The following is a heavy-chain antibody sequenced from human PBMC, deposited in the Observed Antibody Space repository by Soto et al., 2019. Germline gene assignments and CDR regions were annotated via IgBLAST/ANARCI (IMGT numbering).Heavy chain of an antibody. Sequence: GSLRLSCAASGFTFSSYAMSWVRQAPGKGLEWVSAISGSSGSTYYADSVKGRFTISRDNSKNTLYLQMNSLRAEDTAVYYXXRDIXXXPAALGXSXFDYWGQGTLVTVSS. CDR2: ISGSSGST. CDR3: XRDIXXXPAALGXSXFDY. J-gene: IGHJ4*02. CDR1: GFTFSSYA. D-gene: IGHD2-2*01. V-gene: IGHV3-23*01.